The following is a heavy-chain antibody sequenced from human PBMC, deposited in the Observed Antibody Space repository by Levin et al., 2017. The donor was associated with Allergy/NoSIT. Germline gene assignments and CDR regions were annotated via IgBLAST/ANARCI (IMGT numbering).Heavy chain of an antibody. Sequence: GGSLRLSCAASGFTFSDSAMHWVRQASGKGLEWVARISSKANSYATAYAASGQCTFTISSADSTHTPYLQMNKLKTEGADVYYCTRLCYYGSGSYPTPFDYWGQGTLVTVSS. D-gene: IGHD3-10*01. V-gene: IGHV3-73*01. CDR2: ISSKANSYAT. CDR3: TRLCYYGSGSYPTPFDY. J-gene: IGHJ4*02. CDR1: GFTFSDSA.